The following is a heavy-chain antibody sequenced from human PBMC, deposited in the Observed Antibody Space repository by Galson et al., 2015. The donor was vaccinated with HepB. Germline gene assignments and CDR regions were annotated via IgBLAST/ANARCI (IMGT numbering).Heavy chain of an antibody. D-gene: IGHD6-13*01. Sequence: ETLSLTCTVSGGSISSSSYYWGWLRQPPGKGLEWIGSIYYSGSTYYNPSLKSRVTISVDTSKNQFSLKLSSVTAADTAVYYCARGYSSSWYGGVWGQGTTVTVSS. V-gene: IGHV4-39*01. CDR1: GGSISSSSYY. CDR2: IYYSGST. J-gene: IGHJ6*02. CDR3: ARGYSSSWYGGV.